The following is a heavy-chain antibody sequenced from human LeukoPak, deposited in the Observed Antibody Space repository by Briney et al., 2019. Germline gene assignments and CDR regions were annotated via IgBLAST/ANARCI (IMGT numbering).Heavy chain of an antibody. CDR3: AVQRTLWQQVLDH. D-gene: IGHD6-13*01. CDR2: ISGSGDTT. CDR1: GFTFSFYA. V-gene: IGHV3-23*01. Sequence: GGSLGLSCAASGFTFSFYAMSWVRQAPGKGLEWVSTISGSGDTTYYADSVKGRFTISRDNYKNTLYLQMNSLRAEDKAVSYCAVQRTLWQQVLDHWGQGTLVTVSS. J-gene: IGHJ4*02.